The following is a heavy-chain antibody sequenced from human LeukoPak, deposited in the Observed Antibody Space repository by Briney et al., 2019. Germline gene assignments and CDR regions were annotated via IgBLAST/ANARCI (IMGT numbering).Heavy chain of an antibody. V-gene: IGHV4-38-2*02. CDR3: ARHGYGDFVGNWFDP. D-gene: IGHD4-17*01. J-gene: IGHJ5*02. CDR1: AYSIGSGYF. CDR2: ISPSGST. Sequence: SETLSLTCTVSAYSIGSGYFWGWIRQPPGKGLEWIGGISPSGSTYYNPSLKSRVTISIDTSKNQFSLKLNSVTAADTAVYYCARHGYGDFVGNWFDPWGQGTLVAVSS.